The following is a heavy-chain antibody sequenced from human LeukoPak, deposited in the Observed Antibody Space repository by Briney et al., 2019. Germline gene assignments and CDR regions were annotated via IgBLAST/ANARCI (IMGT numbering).Heavy chain of an antibody. CDR1: GGTFSSYA. CDR2: IIPIFGTA. D-gene: IGHD4-11*01. V-gene: IGHV1-69*05. J-gene: IGHJ4*02. Sequence: SVKVSCKASGGTFSSYAISWVRQAPGQGLEWMGGIIPIFGTANYAQKFQGRVTITTDESTSTAYMELSSLRSEDTAVYYCASPGDHSNYSPYDYWGQGTLVTVSS. CDR3: ASPGDHSNYSPYDY.